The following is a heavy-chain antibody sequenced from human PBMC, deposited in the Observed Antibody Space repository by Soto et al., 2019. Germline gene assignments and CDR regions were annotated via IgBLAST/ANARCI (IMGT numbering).Heavy chain of an antibody. J-gene: IGHJ5*02. CDR2: ITSTGDT. CDR3: AKEIAASATLWLDP. CDR1: GFTLNYYA. D-gene: IGHD6-13*01. V-gene: IGHV3-23*01. Sequence: EVQLLESGGGLVQPGGSLRLSCAASGFTLNYYAINWVRQAPGKGLEWVSAITSTGDTYYVDSVKGRFTISRDNSKNTLYLQRNSLRAEDTAVYYWAKEIAASATLWLDPWGQGTLVTVSS.